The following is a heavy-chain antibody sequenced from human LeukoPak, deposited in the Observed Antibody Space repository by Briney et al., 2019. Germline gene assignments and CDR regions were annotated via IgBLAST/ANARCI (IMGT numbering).Heavy chain of an antibody. J-gene: IGHJ3*02. CDR1: GGSISSGGYY. V-gene: IGHV4-30-2*01. CDR2: IYHSGST. D-gene: IGHD3-3*01. Sequence: SETLSLTCTVSGGSISSGGYYWSWIRQPPGKGLEWIGYIYHSGSTYYNPSLKSRVTISVDRSKNQFSLKLSSVTAADTAVYYCAREKYYDFWSGYPLRAFDIWGQGTMVTVSS. CDR3: AREKYYDFWSGYPLRAFDI.